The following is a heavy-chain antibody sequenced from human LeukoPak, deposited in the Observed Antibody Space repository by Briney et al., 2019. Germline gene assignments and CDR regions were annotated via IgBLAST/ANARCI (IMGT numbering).Heavy chain of an antibody. J-gene: IGHJ4*02. Sequence: PGGSLRLSCAASGFTVSSNYMSWVRQAPGKGLEWVSVIYSGGSTYYADSVKGRFTISRDNSKNTLYLQMNSQRAEDTAVYYCARNPRYSSGWYGYYFDYWGQGTLVTVSS. CDR1: GFTVSSNY. D-gene: IGHD6-19*01. CDR2: IYSGGST. V-gene: IGHV3-66*02. CDR3: ARNPRYSSGWYGYYFDY.